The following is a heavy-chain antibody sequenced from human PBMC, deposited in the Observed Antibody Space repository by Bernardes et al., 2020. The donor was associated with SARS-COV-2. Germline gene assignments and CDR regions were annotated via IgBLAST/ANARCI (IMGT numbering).Heavy chain of an antibody. J-gene: IGHJ5*02. CDR3: ARAPKQRITIFGVVGWFDP. Sequence: SEPLSLTCTVSGGSISSGGYYWSWIRQHPGKGLEWSGYIYYSGSTYYNPSLKSRVTISVDTSKNQFSLKLSSVTAADTAVYYCARAPKQRITIFGVVGWFDPWGQGTLVTVSS. CDR2: IYYSGST. CDR1: GGSISSGGYY. D-gene: IGHD3-3*01. V-gene: IGHV4-31*03.